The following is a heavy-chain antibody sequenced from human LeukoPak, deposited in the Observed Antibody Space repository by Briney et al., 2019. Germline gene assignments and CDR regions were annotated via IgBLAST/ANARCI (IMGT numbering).Heavy chain of an antibody. CDR3: ARAYYDYVWGSYRPPGY. CDR1: GFTFSSYG. V-gene: IGHV3-33*01. CDR2: IWYDGSNK. Sequence: PGGSLRLSCAASGFTFSSYGMHWVRQAPGKGLEWVAVIWYDGSNKYYADSVKGRFTISRDNSKNTLYLQMNSLRAEDTAVYYCARAYYDYVWGSYRPPGYWGQGTLVTVSS. J-gene: IGHJ4*02. D-gene: IGHD3-16*02.